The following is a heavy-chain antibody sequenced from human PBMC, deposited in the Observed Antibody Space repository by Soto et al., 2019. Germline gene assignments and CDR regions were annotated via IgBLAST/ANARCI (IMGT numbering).Heavy chain of an antibody. CDR2: IWYDGSNK. J-gene: IGHJ4*02. Sequence: AGGSLRLSCAASGFTFGTYGMHWVRQAPGKGLEWVAVIWYDGSNKYYADSVKGRFTISRDNSKNTLYLQMNSLRAEDTAVYYCARGGGPDYFDYWGQGTLVTVSS. D-gene: IGHD3-16*01. V-gene: IGHV3-33*01. CDR3: ARGGGPDYFDY. CDR1: GFTFGTYG.